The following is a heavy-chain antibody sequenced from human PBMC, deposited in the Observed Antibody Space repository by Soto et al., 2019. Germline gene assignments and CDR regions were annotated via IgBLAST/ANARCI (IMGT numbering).Heavy chain of an antibody. J-gene: IGHJ4*02. Sequence: QLVQAGSEVKNPGSSVKVSCQASGGTFSGYVVTWVRQAPGQGLEWMGEFVHLFGTTNYAQRFSGRITITAEESTSTAYMELRTLRSDDTAVYYCATHGLGVSSPPYFDNWGQGTLVTVSS. CDR1: GGTFSGYV. CDR3: ATHGLGVSSPPYFDN. CDR2: FVHLFGTT. D-gene: IGHD3-16*01. V-gene: IGHV1-69*01.